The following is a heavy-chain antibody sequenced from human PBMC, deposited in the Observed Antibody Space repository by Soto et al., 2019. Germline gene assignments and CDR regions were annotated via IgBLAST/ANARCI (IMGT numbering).Heavy chain of an antibody. V-gene: IGHV3-7*05. J-gene: IGHJ6*02. CDR2: IKQDGSEK. CDR1: GFTFSSYW. CDR3: AGDLLEWLVDYYYYGMDV. Sequence: GGSLRLSCAASGFTFSSYWMSWVRQAPGKGLEWVANIKQDGSEKYYVDSVKGRFTISRDNAKNSLYLQMNSLRAEDTAVYYCAGDLLEWLVDYYYYGMDVWGQGTTVTVSS. D-gene: IGHD6-19*01.